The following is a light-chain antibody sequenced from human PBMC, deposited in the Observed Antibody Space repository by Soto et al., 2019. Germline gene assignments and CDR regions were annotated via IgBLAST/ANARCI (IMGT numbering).Light chain of an antibody. CDR1: QDISTL. CDR2: GAS. CDR3: QQADSFPLT. V-gene: IGKV1D-12*01. J-gene: IGKJ4*01. Sequence: DIQMTQSPSSVSASIGDTVTITCRASQDISTLLAWYQQKPGKAPKLLIYGASTLESGVPSRFSGRGSGTGFTLTISSLQPEDFATYFCQQADSFPLTFGGGTQVEMK.